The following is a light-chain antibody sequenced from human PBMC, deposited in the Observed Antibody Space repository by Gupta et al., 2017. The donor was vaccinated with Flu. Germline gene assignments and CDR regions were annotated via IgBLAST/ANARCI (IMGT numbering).Light chain of an antibody. Sequence: SYELTQPPSVSVSPGQTASITCSGDNLGDKYASWYQQKPGQSPGLVIYKDTKRPSGIPERFSGSNSGKTANLTISGTQAMDEADYYCQAWDSTTGVFGTGTKVTVL. CDR3: QAWDSTTGV. CDR2: KDT. V-gene: IGLV3-1*01. J-gene: IGLJ1*01. CDR1: NLGDKY.